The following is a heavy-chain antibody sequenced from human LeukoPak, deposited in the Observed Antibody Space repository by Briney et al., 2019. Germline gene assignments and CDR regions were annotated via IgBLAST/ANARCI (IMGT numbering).Heavy chain of an antibody. Sequence: GSLRLSCAASGFTFDDYTMHWVRQTPGKGLEWVASISDGGRATYYGDSVRGRFTISRDDARNSLFLQMNGLRADDTAVYYCTRENYVPGSWGQGTLVTVSS. CDR1: GFTFDDYT. CDR2: ISDGGRAT. V-gene: IGHV3-7*03. J-gene: IGHJ5*02. CDR3: TRENYVPGS. D-gene: IGHD3-10*02.